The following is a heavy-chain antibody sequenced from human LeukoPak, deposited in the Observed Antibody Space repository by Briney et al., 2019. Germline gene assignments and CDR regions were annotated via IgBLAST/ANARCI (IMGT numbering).Heavy chain of an antibody. V-gene: IGHV1-2*06. CDR2: INPNSGGT. D-gene: IGHD1-26*01. CDR1: GYTFTGYY. Sequence: ASVKVSCKASGYTFTGYYMHWVRQAPGQGLERMGRINPNSGGTNYAQKFQGRVTMTRDTSISTAYMELSRLRSDDTAVYYCARVALVGATGYWGQGTLVTVSS. CDR3: ARVALVGATGY. J-gene: IGHJ4*02.